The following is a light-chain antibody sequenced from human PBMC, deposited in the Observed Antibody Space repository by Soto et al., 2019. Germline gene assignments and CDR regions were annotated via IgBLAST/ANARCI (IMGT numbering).Light chain of an antibody. V-gene: IGLV2-14*01. CDR3: SSYTTRSTYV. Sequence: QSVLTQPASVSGSPGQSITISCTGTSRDIGFFNYVSWYQQFPGNAPKLIIFEVTNRPSGVSNRFSASKSGNTASLTISGLQVEDGADYYCSSYTTRSTYVFGTGTKLTVL. J-gene: IGLJ1*01. CDR1: SRDIGFFNY. CDR2: EVT.